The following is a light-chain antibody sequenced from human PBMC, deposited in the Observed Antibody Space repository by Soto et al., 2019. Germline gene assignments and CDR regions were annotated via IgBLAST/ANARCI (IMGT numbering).Light chain of an antibody. V-gene: IGLV1-40*01. CDR1: NSNIGAGYD. J-gene: IGLJ3*02. Sequence: QAVVTQPPSVSGAPGQRVTISCTGYNSNIGAGYDVHWYQQLPGTAPKLLIYGNSNRPSGVPDRFSASKSGTSASLAITGLQAEDEADYYCQSYDSSLSGWVFGGGTTLTVL. CDR3: QSYDSSLSGWV. CDR2: GNS.